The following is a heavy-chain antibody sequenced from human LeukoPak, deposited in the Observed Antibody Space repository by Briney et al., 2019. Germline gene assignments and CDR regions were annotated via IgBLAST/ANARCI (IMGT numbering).Heavy chain of an antibody. CDR2: IYYSGST. D-gene: IGHD4-23*01. V-gene: IGHV4-31*03. J-gene: IGHJ4*02. CDR3: ARSTGGNSAY. CDR1: GGSISSGGYY. Sequence: PSETLSLTCTVSGGSISSGGYYWSWIRQHPGKGLEWIGYIYYSGSTYYNPSLKSRVTISVDVSKNQFFLRLNSVTAADTAVYYCARSTGGNSAYWGQGILVTVSS.